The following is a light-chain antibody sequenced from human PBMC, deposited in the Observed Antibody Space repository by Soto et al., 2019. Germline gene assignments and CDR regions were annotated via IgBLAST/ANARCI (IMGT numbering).Light chain of an antibody. J-gene: IGKJ4*01. CDR3: QQYDNLPLT. CDR1: QDISNY. V-gene: IGKV1-33*01. CDR2: DAS. Sequence: DIQMTQSPSSLSASGGDRVTITCQATQDISNYLNWYQQKPGKAPKLLIYDASNLQTGVPSRFSAYRSETDFTFTISSLQPEDIATYYCQQYDNLPLTFGGGTKVDIK.